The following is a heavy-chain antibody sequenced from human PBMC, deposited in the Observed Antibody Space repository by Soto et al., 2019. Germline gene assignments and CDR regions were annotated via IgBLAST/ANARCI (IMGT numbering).Heavy chain of an antibody. CDR1: GYTLTELS. D-gene: IGHD2-15*01. CDR3: ATVGFDCSGGSCYAYYFDY. CDR2: FDPEDGET. J-gene: IGHJ4*02. V-gene: IGHV1-24*01. Sequence: QVPLVQSGAEVKKPGASVKVSCKVSGYTLTELSMHWVRQAPGKGLEWMGGFDPEDGETIYAQKFQGRVTMTEDTSTDTAYMELSSLRSEDTAVYYCATVGFDCSGGSCYAYYFDYWGQGTLVTVSS.